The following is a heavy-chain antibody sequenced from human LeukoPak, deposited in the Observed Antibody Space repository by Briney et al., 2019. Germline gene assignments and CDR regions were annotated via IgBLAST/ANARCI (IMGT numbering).Heavy chain of an antibody. CDR2: IIPIFGTA. CDR3: ARTQPHYDILTGYYKADLYYFDY. J-gene: IGHJ4*02. Sequence: SVKVSCKASGGTFSSYAISWVRQAPGQGLEWMGGIIPIFGTANYAQKFQGRVTITADEPTSTAYMELSSLRSEDTAVYYCARTQPHYDILTGYYKADLYYFDYWGQGTLVTVSS. D-gene: IGHD3-9*01. V-gene: IGHV1-69*01. CDR1: GGTFSSYA.